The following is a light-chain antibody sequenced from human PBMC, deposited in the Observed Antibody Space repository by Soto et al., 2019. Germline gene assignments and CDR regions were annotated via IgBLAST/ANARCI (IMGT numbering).Light chain of an antibody. CDR3: AAWDDSLSGLYV. V-gene: IGLV1-47*01. CDR2: RNN. Sequence: QSVLTQPPSASGTPGKRVPSFCPGSSPKIGSNYVYWYQQLPGTAPKLLIYRNNQRPSGVPDRFSGSKSGTSASLAISGLRSEDEADYYCAAWDDSLSGLYVFGTGTKLTVL. J-gene: IGLJ1*01. CDR1: SPKIGSNY.